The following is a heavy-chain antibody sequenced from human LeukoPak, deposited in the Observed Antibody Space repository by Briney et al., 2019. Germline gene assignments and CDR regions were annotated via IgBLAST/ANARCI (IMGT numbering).Heavy chain of an antibody. CDR1: GYTFTSYD. D-gene: IGHD2-2*01. V-gene: IGHV1-8*01. Sequence: ASVKVSCKASGYTFTSYDINWVRQATGQGLEWMGWMNPNSGNTGYAQMFQGRVTMTRNTSISTAYMELSSLRSEDTAVNYCARVDIVVVPAAMTYYYYGMDVWGQGTTVTVSS. CDR3: ARVDIVVVPAAMTYYYYGMDV. CDR2: MNPNSGNT. J-gene: IGHJ6*02.